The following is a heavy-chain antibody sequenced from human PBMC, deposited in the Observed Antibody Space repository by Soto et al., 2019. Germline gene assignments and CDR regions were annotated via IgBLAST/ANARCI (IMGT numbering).Heavy chain of an antibody. V-gene: IGHV1-69*01. CDR3: ARSASMGPRGYYYGMDV. Sequence: QVQPVQSGAEVKKPGSSVKVSCKASGGTFSSYAISWVRQAPGQGLEWMGGIIPIFGTANYAQKFQGRVTITADESTSTAYMELSSLRSEDTAVYYCARSASMGPRGYYYGMDVWGQGTTVTVSS. CDR1: GGTFSSYA. CDR2: IIPIFGTA. J-gene: IGHJ6*02. D-gene: IGHD1-26*01.